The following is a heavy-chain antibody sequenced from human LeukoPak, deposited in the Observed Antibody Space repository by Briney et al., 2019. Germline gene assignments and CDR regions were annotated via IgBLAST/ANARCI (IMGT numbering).Heavy chain of an antibody. J-gene: IGHJ3*02. Sequence: PGGSLRLSCAASGFTFSYYWMGWVRQAPGKGLEWVANIKQDGSEKYYVDSVKGRFTISRDNAQNSLFLQMNSLRAEDTALYYCARILRLHTPRASDIWGQGTMVTVSS. V-gene: IGHV3-7*05. CDR1: GFTFSYYW. CDR3: ARILRLHTPRASDI. D-gene: IGHD5-24*01. CDR2: IKQDGSEK.